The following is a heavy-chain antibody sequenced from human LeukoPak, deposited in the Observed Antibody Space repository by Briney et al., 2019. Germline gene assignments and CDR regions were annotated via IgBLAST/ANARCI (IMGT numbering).Heavy chain of an antibody. V-gene: IGHV4-59*08. D-gene: IGHD6-13*01. Sequence: PSETLSLTCTVSGGSISSYYWSWIRQPPGKGLEWIGYIYYSGSTNYNPSLKSRVTISVDTSKNQFSLKLSSVTAADTAVYYCARLSVDIAAAGSHNWFDPWGQGTLVTVSS. CDR1: GGSISSYY. CDR2: IYYSGST. J-gene: IGHJ5*02. CDR3: ARLSVDIAAAGSHNWFDP.